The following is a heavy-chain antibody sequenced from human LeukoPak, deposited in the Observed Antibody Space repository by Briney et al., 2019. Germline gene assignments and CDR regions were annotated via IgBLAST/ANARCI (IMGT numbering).Heavy chain of an antibody. V-gene: IGHV1-69*05. CDR3: ARDPVRGWPSAEYFQH. Sequence: LVQSGAEVKKPGSLVKVSCKASGGTFSSYAISWVRQAPGQGLEWMGGIIPIFGTANYAQKFQGRVTITTDESTSTAYMKLSSLRSEDTAVYYCARDPVRGWPSAEYFQHWGQGTLVTVSS. D-gene: IGHD6-19*01. J-gene: IGHJ1*01. CDR1: GGTFSSYA. CDR2: IIPIFGTA.